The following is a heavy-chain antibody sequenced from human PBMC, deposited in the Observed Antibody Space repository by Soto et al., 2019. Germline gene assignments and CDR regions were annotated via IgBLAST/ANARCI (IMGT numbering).Heavy chain of an antibody. D-gene: IGHD2-15*01. V-gene: IGHV4-59*01. Sequence: SETLSLTCTVSGGSISGYYWSWIRQPPGKGLEWIGYMYNTGSTDYNPSFKSRVTISVDTSKNQFSLKLSSVTAADTAVYYCASWVGSGAMVCYYSYGLDVWGQGTTVTVSS. CDR3: ASWVGSGAMVCYYSYGLDV. CDR1: GGSISGYY. J-gene: IGHJ6*01. CDR2: MYNTGST.